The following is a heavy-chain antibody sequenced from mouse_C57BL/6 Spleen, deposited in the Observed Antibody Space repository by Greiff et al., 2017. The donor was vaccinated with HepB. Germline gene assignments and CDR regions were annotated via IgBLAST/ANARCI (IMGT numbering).Heavy chain of an antibody. V-gene: IGHV1-59*01. J-gene: IGHJ3*01. CDR1: GYTFTSYW. D-gene: IGHD1-1*01. CDR3: AREDYYGSSYDWFAY. CDR2: IDPSDSYT. Sequence: QVQLQQPGAELVRPGTSVKLSCKASGYTFTSYWMHWVKQRPGQGLEWIGVIDPSDSYTNYNQKFKGKATLTVDTSSSTAYMQLSSLTSEDSAVYYCAREDYYGSSYDWFAYWGQGTLVTVSA.